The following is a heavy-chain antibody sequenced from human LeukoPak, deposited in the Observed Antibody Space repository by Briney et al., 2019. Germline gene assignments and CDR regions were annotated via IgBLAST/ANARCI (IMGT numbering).Heavy chain of an antibody. V-gene: IGHV4-59*01. Sequence: SETLSLTCTVSGGSISSYYWSWIRQPPGKGLEWIGYIYYSGSTNYNPSLKSRVTISVDTSKNQFSLKLSSVTAADTAVYYCASLLRGGATNFDYWGQGTLVTVSS. CDR1: GGSISSYY. J-gene: IGHJ4*02. CDR2: IYYSGST. CDR3: ASLLRGGATNFDY. D-gene: IGHD1-26*01.